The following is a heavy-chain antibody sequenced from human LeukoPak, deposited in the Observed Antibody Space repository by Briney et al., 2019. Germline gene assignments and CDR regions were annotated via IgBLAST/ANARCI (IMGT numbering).Heavy chain of an antibody. V-gene: IGHV3-43*02. CDR2: ISGDGGSR. J-gene: IGHJ4*02. D-gene: IGHD6-19*01. Sequence: GGSLRLSCAASGFTLEDFAMHWVRQAPGKGLEWVSLISGDGGSRYYADSVKGRFTITRDNSKKSLYLQMKSLRTEDTALYYCEKDIDSSGWYTVWGQGTLVTVSS. CDR1: GFTLEDFA. CDR3: EKDIDSSGWYTV.